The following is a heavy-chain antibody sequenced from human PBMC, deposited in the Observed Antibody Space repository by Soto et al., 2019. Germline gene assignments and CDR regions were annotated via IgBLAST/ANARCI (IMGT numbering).Heavy chain of an antibody. J-gene: IGHJ4*02. CDR2: SRATGGGT. Sequence: PGGSLRLSCAASGFTLSNYAMSWVRQATGKGLEWGSLSRATGGGTYYADSVKGRFTISRDNSHNTLYLQVHSLTAEDTAVYYCAKDRRAGGSAAFYFDFWGQGAQVPVSS. CDR3: AKDRRAGGSAAFYFDF. CDR1: GFTLSNYA. V-gene: IGHV3-23*01. D-gene: IGHD3-16*01.